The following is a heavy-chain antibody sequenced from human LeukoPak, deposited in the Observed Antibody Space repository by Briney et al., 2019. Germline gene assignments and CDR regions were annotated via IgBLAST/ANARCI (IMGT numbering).Heavy chain of an antibody. J-gene: IGHJ4*02. CDR1: GFTFSSYG. CDR3: AKRGVTETKEFDY. D-gene: IGHD1-7*01. Sequence: GGSLRLSCAASGFTFSSYGMAWVRQAPGKGLEWVSTIGGRSGRTYYADSVKGRFTISRDNSKNTLYLQMNSLRAEDTAVYYCAKRGVTETKEFDYWGQGSLVTVSS. CDR2: IGGRSGRT. V-gene: IGHV3-23*01.